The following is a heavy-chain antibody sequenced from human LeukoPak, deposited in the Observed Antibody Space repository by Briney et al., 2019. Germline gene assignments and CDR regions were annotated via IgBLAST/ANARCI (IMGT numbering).Heavy chain of an antibody. CDR2: IYSGGST. J-gene: IGHJ6*03. D-gene: IGHD2-2*03. CDR1: GFTVSSNY. V-gene: IGHV3-66*02. CDR3: ARIFGYCSSTSCYSEDYYYYMDV. Sequence: GGSLRLSCAASGFTVSSNYMSWVRQAPGKGLEWVSVIYSGGSTYYADSVKGRFTISRDNSKNTLYLQMNSLRAEDTAVYYFARIFGYCSSTSCYSEDYYYYMDVWGKGTTVTVSS.